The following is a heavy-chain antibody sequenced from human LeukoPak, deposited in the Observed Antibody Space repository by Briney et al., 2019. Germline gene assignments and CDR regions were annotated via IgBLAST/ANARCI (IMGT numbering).Heavy chain of an antibody. D-gene: IGHD6-19*01. V-gene: IGHV3-33*01. CDR2: IWFDGSKK. CDR3: ARSNGGVPIGGGHTSGWADS. J-gene: IGHJ5*02. Sequence: PGGSLRLSCAASGFPFSSYGINWVRQAPGKGPEWVAHIWFDGSKKYYADSVKGRFTISRDNSKNTLDLQINTLRAEDTAVYYCARSNGGVPIGGGHTSGWADSWGQGALVIVSS. CDR1: GFPFSSYG.